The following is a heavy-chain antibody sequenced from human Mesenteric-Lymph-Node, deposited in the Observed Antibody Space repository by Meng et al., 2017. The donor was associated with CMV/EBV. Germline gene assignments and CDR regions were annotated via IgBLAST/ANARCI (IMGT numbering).Heavy chain of an antibody. Sequence: RLSCAASGFTFSRYGMHWVRQVPGKGLEWVAFIRFDGSNKYYVDSVKGRFSISRDNSKNTLYLQMNSLRAEDTAVYYCAKDPADVWGQGTTVTVSS. CDR3: AKDPADV. J-gene: IGHJ6*02. CDR1: GFTFSRYG. CDR2: IRFDGSNK. V-gene: IGHV3-30*02.